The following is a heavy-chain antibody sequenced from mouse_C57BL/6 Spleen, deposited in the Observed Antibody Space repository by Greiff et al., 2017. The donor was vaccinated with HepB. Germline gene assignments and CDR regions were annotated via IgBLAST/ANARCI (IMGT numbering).Heavy chain of an antibody. V-gene: IGHV5-6*02. CDR1: GFTFSSYG. CDR3: ARQGDGSAMDY. CDR2: ISSGGSYT. D-gene: IGHD2-3*01. Sequence: VKVVESGGDLVKPGGSLKLSCAASGFTFSSYGMSWVRQTPDKRLEWVATISSGGSYTYYPDSVKGRFTISRDNAKNTRYLQMSSLKSEDTAMYYCARQGDGSAMDYWGQGTSVTVSS. J-gene: IGHJ4*01.